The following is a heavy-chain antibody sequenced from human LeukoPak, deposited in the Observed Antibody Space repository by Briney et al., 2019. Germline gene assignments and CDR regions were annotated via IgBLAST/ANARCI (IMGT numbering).Heavy chain of an antibody. V-gene: IGHV1-2*02. D-gene: IGHD3-3*01. CDR1: GYTFTGYY. J-gene: IGHJ4*02. CDR3: ARGDFWSGYAYYFDY. Sequence: ASVKVSCKASGYTFTGYYMHWVRQAPGQGPEWMGWINPNSGGTNYAQKFQGRVTMTRDTSISTAYMELSRLRSDDTAVYYCARGDFWSGYAYYFDYWGQGTLVTVSS. CDR2: INPNSGGT.